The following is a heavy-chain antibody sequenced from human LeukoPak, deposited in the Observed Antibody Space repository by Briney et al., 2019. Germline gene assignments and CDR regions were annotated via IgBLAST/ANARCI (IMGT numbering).Heavy chain of an antibody. J-gene: IGHJ4*02. D-gene: IGHD5-12*01. CDR3: ARWLGGADY. CDR2: ISTSTTTI. Sequence: GGSLRLSCEASGFTFSSYSMNWVRQAPGKGLEWISYISTSTTTIYYADSVKGRFTISRDNAKNSLYLQMNSLRAEDTAVYYCARWLGGADYWGQGTLVTVSS. V-gene: IGHV3-48*04. CDR1: GFTFSSYS.